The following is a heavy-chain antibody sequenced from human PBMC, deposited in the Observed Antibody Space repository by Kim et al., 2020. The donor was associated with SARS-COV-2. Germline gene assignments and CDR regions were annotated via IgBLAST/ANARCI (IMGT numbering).Heavy chain of an antibody. Sequence: SETLSLTCAVYGGSFSGYYWSWIRQPPGKGLEWIGEINHSGSTNYNPSLKSRVTISVDTSKNQFSLKLSSVTAADTAVYYCARAWRGYSYGGYYYYYMDVWGKGTTVTVSS. V-gene: IGHV4-34*01. CDR1: GGSFSGYY. CDR2: INHSGST. J-gene: IGHJ6*03. D-gene: IGHD5-18*01. CDR3: ARAWRGYSYGGYYYYYMDV.